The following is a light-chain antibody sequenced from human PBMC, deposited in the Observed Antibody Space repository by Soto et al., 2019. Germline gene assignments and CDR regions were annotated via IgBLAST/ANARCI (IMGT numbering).Light chain of an antibody. CDR3: SSYSSSTTHVV. CDR2: DVT. V-gene: IGLV2-14*03. Sequence: QSALTQPASVSGSPGRSVTISCTGTSSDVGDFNYVSWYQHLPGRAPKLIIYDVTNRPSGISYRFSASKSGRTASLTISGLQAEDEAAYYCSSYSSSTTHVVFGGGTKLTVL. CDR1: SSDVGDFNY. J-gene: IGLJ2*01.